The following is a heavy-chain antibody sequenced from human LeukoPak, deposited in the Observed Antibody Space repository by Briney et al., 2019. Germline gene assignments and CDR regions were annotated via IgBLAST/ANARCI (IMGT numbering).Heavy chain of an antibody. CDR2: ISSSGSTI. D-gene: IGHD3-9*01. V-gene: IGHV3-48*03. J-gene: IGHJ4*02. Sequence: GGSLRLSCAASGFTFSSYEMNWVRQAPGKGLEWVSYISSSGSTIYYGDSVKGRFTISRDNAKKSLYLQMNSLRAEDTAVYYCARVRYFDWLGPFDYWGQGTLVTVSS. CDR1: GFTFSSYE. CDR3: ARVRYFDWLGPFDY.